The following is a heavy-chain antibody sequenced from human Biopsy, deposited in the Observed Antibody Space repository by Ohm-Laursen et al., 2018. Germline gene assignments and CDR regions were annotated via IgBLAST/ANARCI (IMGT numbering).Heavy chain of an antibody. CDR1: GGSISNYF. CDR3: ALGGGSYVNFDY. J-gene: IGHJ4*02. V-gene: IGHV4-59*07. D-gene: IGHD1-26*01. Sequence: SDTLSLTCSVSGGSISNYFWTWIRQPPGKGLEWIGYFRFEDRTSYNSSLKSQVTISADMSKNQFSLRLSSVTAADTAVYYCALGGGSYVNFDYWGQGTLVTVSS. CDR2: FRFEDRT.